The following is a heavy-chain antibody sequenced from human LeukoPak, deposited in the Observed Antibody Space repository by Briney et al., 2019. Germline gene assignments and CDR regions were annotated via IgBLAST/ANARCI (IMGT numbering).Heavy chain of an antibody. Sequence: ASVKVSCKASGYYFVTYPINWVRQAPGQGLEWMGWINPNSGGTNYAQKFQGRVTMTRDTSISTAYMELSRLRSDDTAVYYCARAGGIADAYYMDVWGKGTTVTISS. CDR1: GYYFVTYP. CDR3: ARAGGIADAYYMDV. D-gene: IGHD6-13*01. CDR2: INPNSGGT. J-gene: IGHJ6*03. V-gene: IGHV1-2*02.